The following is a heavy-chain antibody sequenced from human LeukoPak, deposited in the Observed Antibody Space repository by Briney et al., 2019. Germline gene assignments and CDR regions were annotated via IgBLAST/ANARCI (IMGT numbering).Heavy chain of an antibody. CDR1: GYTFTSYY. Sequence: ASVKVSCKASGYTFTSYYMHWVRQAPGQGLEWMGIINPSGGSTSYAQKFQGRVTMTRDTSTSTVYMELSSLRSEDTAVYYCARQAKPYYYGSGSYHNWFDPWGQGTLVTVPS. CDR2: INPSGGST. J-gene: IGHJ5*02. D-gene: IGHD3-10*01. CDR3: ARQAKPYYYGSGSYHNWFDP. V-gene: IGHV1-46*01.